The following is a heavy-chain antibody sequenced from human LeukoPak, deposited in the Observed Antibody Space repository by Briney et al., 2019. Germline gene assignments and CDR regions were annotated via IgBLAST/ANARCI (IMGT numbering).Heavy chain of an antibody. J-gene: IGHJ5*02. CDR2: IYTSGST. CDR3: ARNYYDSSGYYANWFDP. D-gene: IGHD3-22*01. V-gene: IGHV4-4*07. CDR1: GGSIGSYY. Sequence: SETLSLTCTVPGGSIGSYYWSWIRQPAGKGLEWIGRIYTSGSTNYNPSLKSRVTMSVDTSKNQFSLKLSSVTAADTAVYYCARNYYDSSGYYANWFDPWGQGTLVTVSS.